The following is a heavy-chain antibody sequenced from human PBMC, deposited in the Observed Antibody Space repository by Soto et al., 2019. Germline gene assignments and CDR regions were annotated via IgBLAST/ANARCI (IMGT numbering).Heavy chain of an antibody. J-gene: IGHJ4*02. D-gene: IGHD1-7*01. CDR2: IYYSGST. CDR1: GGSISSGGYY. Sequence: SETLSLTCTVSGGSISSGGYYWSWIRQHPGKGLEWIGYIYYSGSTYYNPSLKSRVTISVDTSKNQFSLKLSSVTAADTAVYYCARGSWKAGTTYDYWGQGTLVTVSS. CDR3: ARGSWKAGTTYDY. V-gene: IGHV4-31*03.